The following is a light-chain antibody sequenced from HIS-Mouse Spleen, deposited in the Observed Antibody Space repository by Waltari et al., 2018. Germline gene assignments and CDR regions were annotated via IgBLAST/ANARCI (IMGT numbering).Light chain of an antibody. V-gene: IGKV1-9*01. J-gene: IGKJ4*01. CDR2: AAS. CDR3: QQYYSFPLT. CDR1: QGISSY. Sequence: DIQLTQSPSFLSASVGDRVTIPCRASQGISSYLAWYQQKPGKAPKLLIYAASTLQSGVPSRFSGSGSGTEFTLTISCLQSEDFATYYCQQYYSFPLTFGGGTKVEIK.